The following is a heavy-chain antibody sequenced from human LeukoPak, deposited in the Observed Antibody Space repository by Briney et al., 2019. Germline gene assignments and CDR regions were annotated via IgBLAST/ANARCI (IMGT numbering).Heavy chain of an antibody. V-gene: IGHV3-23*01. J-gene: IGHJ4*02. CDR2: ISSSGASA. CDR3: ANHLACGSTSCPPFDS. D-gene: IGHD2-2*01. Sequence: GGSLRLSCAASGFTLTSYAVRWVRQAPGKGLEWVSSISSSGASASYADSVEGRFTISRDNAKNSLYLQMNSLRAEDTAVYYCANHLACGSTSCPPFDSWGQGTLVTVSS. CDR1: GFTLTSYA.